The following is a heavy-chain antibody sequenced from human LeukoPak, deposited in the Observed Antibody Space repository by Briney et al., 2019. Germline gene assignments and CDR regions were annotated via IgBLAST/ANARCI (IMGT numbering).Heavy chain of an antibody. J-gene: IGHJ5*02. V-gene: IGHV4-34*01. CDR2: INHSGST. CDR1: GGSFSGYY. D-gene: IGHD4-17*01. Sequence: SETLSLTCAVYGGSFSGYYWSWIRQPPGKGLEWIGEINHSGSTNYNPSLKSRVTISVDTSKNQFSLKLSSVTAADTAVYYCTKRDYGDYNWFDPWGQGTLVTVSS. CDR3: TKRDYGDYNWFDP.